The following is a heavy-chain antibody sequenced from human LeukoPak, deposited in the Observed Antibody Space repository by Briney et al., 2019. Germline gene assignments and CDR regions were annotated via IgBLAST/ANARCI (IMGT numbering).Heavy chain of an antibody. CDR3: AKDWHYYGSGFDY. V-gene: IGHV3-11*05. D-gene: IGHD3-10*01. Sequence: GRFTISRDNAKNSLYLQMNSLRAEDTAVYYCAKDWHYYGSGFDYWGQGTLVTVSS. J-gene: IGHJ4*02.